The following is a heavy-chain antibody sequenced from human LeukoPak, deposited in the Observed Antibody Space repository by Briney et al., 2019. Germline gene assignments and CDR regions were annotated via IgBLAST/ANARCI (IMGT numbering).Heavy chain of an antibody. Sequence: GGSLRLSCAASGFTFSAYSMNWVRQAPGKGLEWIAYISDTSSPIYYADSVKGRFTISRDNAENSVFLQMNSLRDEDTAVYYCTKLTVGGAAAVLTSWGQGTLVTVSS. V-gene: IGHV3-48*02. J-gene: IGHJ5*02. D-gene: IGHD6-13*01. CDR2: ISDTSSPI. CDR3: TKLTVGGAAAVLTS. CDR1: GFTFSAYS.